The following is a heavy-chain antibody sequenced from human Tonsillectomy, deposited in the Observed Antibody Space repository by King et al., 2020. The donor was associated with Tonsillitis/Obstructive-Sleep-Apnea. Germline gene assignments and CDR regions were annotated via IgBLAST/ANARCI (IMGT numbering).Heavy chain of an antibody. Sequence: VQLVESGGDLLQPGRSLRLSCAASGFTFDDYAMHWVRQAPGKGLEWVSGITWNSDAVGYATSVKGRFTISRDNAKNSLYLQMNSLRTEDTALYYCARDLGDNGRSYYFDSWGQGTLVTVSS. J-gene: IGHJ4*02. CDR2: ITWNSDAV. D-gene: IGHD2-21*01. CDR3: ARDLGDNGRSYYFDS. CDR1: GFTFDDYA. V-gene: IGHV3-9*01.